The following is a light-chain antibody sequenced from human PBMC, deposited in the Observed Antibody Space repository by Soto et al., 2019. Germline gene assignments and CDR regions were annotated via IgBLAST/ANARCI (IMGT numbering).Light chain of an antibody. CDR2: GAS. V-gene: IGKV3-20*01. CDR1: QSVSSSY. Sequence: EIVLTQSPCTLSLSPGERATLSCRASQSVSSSYLAWYQQKPGQAPRLLIYGASNRATGIPDRFSGSGSGTDFTLTISRLEPEDFAVYYCQQYGSSGTFAQGTKV. CDR3: QQYGSSGT. J-gene: IGKJ1*01.